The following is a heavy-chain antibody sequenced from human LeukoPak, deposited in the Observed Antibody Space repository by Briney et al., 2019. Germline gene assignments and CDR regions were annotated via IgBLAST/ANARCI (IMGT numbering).Heavy chain of an antibody. V-gene: IGHV3-7*01. D-gene: IGHD5-12*01. CDR2: IKQDGSEK. CDR1: GFTLSNFW. CDR3: AQGGATISDY. J-gene: IGHJ4*02. Sequence: GGSLRLFCAVSGFTLSNFWMAWVRQAPGKGLEWVANIKQDGSEKYYADSVKGRFTISRDNAKNSLYLQMNTLRVEDTAVYYCAQGGATISDYWGQGTLVTVSS.